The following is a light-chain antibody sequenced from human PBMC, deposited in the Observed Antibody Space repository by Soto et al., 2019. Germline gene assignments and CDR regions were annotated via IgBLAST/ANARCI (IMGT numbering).Light chain of an antibody. CDR3: QQRSNWTPT. CDR2: DAS. Sequence: EIVLTQSPATLSLSPGERATLSCRASQSVSSYLAWYQQKPGQAPRLLIYDASNRATGIPARFSGSGSGTDFTLTISSLEPEDFAVYYCQQRSNWTPTFGQGTRLEMK. CDR1: QSVSSY. J-gene: IGKJ5*01. V-gene: IGKV3-11*01.